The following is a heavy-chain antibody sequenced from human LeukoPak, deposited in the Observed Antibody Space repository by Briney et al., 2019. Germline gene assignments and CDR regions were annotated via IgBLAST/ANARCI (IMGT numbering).Heavy chain of an antibody. V-gene: IGHV3-30*18. J-gene: IGHJ4*02. CDR2: ISYDGSNK. D-gene: IGHD5-18*01. CDR1: GFTFSSYG. Sequence: TGGSLRLSCAASGFTFSSYGMHWVRQAPGKGLEWVAVISYDGSNKYYADSVKGRFTISRDNSKNTLYLQMNSLRAEDTAVYYCAKDPPSPFSYGLGYYWGQGTLVTVSS. CDR3: AKDPPSPFSYGLGYY.